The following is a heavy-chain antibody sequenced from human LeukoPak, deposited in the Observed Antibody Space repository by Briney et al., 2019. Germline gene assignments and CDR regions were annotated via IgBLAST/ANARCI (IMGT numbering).Heavy chain of an antibody. Sequence: PGGSLRLSCVVSGFSFSSYGMNWVRQAPGKGLEWLSIISGSGSSTFYADSVKGRFTISRDNSKNTLYLQLNSLRAEDTAVYFCAKFRKPMALLDAFDMWGQGTMVTVSS. D-gene: IGHD1-14*01. CDR2: ISGSGSST. CDR3: AKFRKPMALLDAFDM. J-gene: IGHJ3*02. CDR1: GFSFSSYG. V-gene: IGHV3-23*01.